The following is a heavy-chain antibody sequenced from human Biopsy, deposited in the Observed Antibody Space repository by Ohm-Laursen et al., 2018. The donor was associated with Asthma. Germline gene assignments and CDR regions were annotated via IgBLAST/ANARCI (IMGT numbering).Heavy chain of an antibody. V-gene: IGHV1-3*04. CDR2: VNTGNGDT. CDR1: GYNFISFA. D-gene: IGHD3-9*01. CDR3: ARTYYDFLTGQVKDVFGV. Sequence: SVKVSCKASGYNFISFAIHWVRQAPGQRLEWMGWVNTGNGDTKYSQKFQGRVTITRDTSASTAYMELRSLRSEDTATYYCARTYYDFLTGQVKDVFGVWGQGTRVTVSS. J-gene: IGHJ3*01.